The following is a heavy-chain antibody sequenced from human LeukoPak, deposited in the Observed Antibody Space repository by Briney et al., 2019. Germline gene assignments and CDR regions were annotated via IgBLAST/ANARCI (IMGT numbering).Heavy chain of an antibody. J-gene: IGHJ5*02. CDR1: GGSISSGGYY. Sequence: NPSETLSLTCTVSGGSISSGGYYWSWIRQHPGKGLEWIGYIYYSGSTYYNPSLKSRVTISVDTSKNQFSLKLRSVTAADTAVHYCARVARDYDFWSGYYSQLRFDPWGQGTLVTVSS. CDR3: ARVARDYDFWSGYYSQLRFDP. D-gene: IGHD3-3*01. CDR2: IYYSGST. V-gene: IGHV4-31*03.